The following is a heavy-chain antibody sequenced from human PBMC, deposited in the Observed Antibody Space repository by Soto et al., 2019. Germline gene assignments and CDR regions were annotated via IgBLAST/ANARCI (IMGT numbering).Heavy chain of an antibody. Sequence: GHSVKVSCKASGYTFTGYYMHWVRQAPGQGLEWMGWINPNSGGTNYAQKFQGWVTMTRDTSISTAYMELTRLRSDDTAVYYCGRDGAAVEIEATIQGAFDYRGQGTLVTVSS. J-gene: IGHJ4*02. CDR3: GRDGAAVEIEATIQGAFDY. D-gene: IGHD5-12*01. CDR1: GYTFTGYY. V-gene: IGHV1-2*04. CDR2: INPNSGGT.